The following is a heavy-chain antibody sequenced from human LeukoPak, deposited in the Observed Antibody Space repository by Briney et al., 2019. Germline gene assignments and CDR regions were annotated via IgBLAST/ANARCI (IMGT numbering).Heavy chain of an antibody. D-gene: IGHD3-10*01. Sequence: SETLSLTCAVYGGSFSGYYWSWIRQPPGKGLEWIGEINHSGSTNYNPSLKSRVTISVDTSKNQFSLKLSSVTAADTAAYYCARGPSFVVRGINWFDPWGQGTLVTVSS. CDR3: ARGPSFVVRGINWFDP. CDR2: INHSGST. CDR1: GGSFSGYY. V-gene: IGHV4-34*01. J-gene: IGHJ5*02.